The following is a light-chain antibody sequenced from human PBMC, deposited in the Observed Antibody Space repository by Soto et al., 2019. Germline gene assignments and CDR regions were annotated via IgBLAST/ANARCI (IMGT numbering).Light chain of an antibody. CDR2: DAS. CDR3: QQRSNWPPWT. J-gene: IGKJ1*01. Sequence: EIVLTQSPATLSLSPGERATLSCRASQSVSSYLAWYQQKPGQAPRLLIYDASNRATGIPARFSGSGSGTDFTLTISSLEPEDFAVYYCQQRSNWPPWTFVQGTKVKIK. V-gene: IGKV3-11*01. CDR1: QSVSSY.